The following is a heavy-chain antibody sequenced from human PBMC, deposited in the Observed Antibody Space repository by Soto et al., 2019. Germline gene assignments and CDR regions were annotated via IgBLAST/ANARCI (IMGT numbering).Heavy chain of an antibody. Sequence: GGSLRLSCAASGFTFSSYAMSWVRQAPGKGLEWVSAISGSGGSTYYTDSVKGRFIISRDNSNKTLYLHMSSLRAGDTAVYYCARVDGYCSGGVCHLRYFYYWGQGTLVTVSS. V-gene: IGHV3-23*01. D-gene: IGHD2-8*02. CDR3: ARVDGYCSGGVCHLRYFYY. J-gene: IGHJ4*02. CDR1: GFTFSSYA. CDR2: ISGSGGST.